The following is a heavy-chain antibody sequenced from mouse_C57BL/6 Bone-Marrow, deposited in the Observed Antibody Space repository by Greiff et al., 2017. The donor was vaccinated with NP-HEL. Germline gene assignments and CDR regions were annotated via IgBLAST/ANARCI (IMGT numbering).Heavy chain of an antibody. J-gene: IGHJ4*01. CDR1: GFSLTSYG. D-gene: IGHD1-1*01. CDR2: IWRGGST. Sequence: QVQLKESGPGLVQPSQSLSITCTVSGFSLTSYGVHWVRQSPGKGLEWLGVIWRGGSTDYNAAFMSRLSITKDNSKSQVFFKMNSLQADDTAIYYCAKNLLITTVVATGGYYYAMDYWGQGTSVTVSS. CDR3: AKNLLITTVVATGGYYYAMDY. V-gene: IGHV2-5*01.